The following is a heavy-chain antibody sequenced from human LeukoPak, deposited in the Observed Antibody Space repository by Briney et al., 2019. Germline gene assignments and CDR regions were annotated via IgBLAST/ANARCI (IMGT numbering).Heavy chain of an antibody. CDR1: GYTFTSYY. CDR2: INPSGGST. V-gene: IGHV1-46*01. J-gene: IGHJ4*02. D-gene: IGHD3-10*01. Sequence: RAGGSLRLSCAASGYTFTSYYMHWVRQAPGQGLEWMGIINPSGGSTSYAQKFQGRVTMTRDTSASTAYMELSSLRSEDTAVYYCARDRWGYYGSGSYYVPFDYWGQGTLVTVSS. CDR3: ARDRWGYYGSGSYYVPFDY.